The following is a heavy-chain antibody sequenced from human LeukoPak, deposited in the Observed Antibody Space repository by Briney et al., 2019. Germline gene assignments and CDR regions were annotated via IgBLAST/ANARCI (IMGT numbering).Heavy chain of an antibody. V-gene: IGHV3-66*01. CDR1: GLTVSDSY. CDR2: IYVDGTT. Sequence: GVSLKLSCTASGLTVSDSYMTWVRQAPGKGLECVAVIYVDGTTYYADSVRGRFTISRDKSKNTLYLQLTSLRAEDTAVYFCVKGPLANCGGDCYVFDHWGQGTLVTVSS. CDR3: VKGPLANCGGDCYVFDH. J-gene: IGHJ4*02. D-gene: IGHD2-21*02.